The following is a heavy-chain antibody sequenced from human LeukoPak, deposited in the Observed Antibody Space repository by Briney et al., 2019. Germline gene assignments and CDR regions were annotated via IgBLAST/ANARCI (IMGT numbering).Heavy chain of an antibody. Sequence: PGGSLRLSCAASGFTFSSYSMNWVRQAPGKGLEGVSSISSSSSYIYYADSVKGRFTISRDNAKDSLYLQMNSLRAEDTALYYCAKTRDGYNYYDYWGQGTLVTVSS. CDR1: GFTFSSYS. CDR3: AKTRDGYNYYDY. D-gene: IGHD5-24*01. V-gene: IGHV3-21*04. J-gene: IGHJ4*02. CDR2: ISSSSSYI.